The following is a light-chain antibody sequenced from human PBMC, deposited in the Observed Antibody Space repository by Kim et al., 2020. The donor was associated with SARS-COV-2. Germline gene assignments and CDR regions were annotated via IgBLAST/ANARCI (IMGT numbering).Light chain of an antibody. CDR1: SGVVGGYNY. Sequence: GQSVTISCTGTSGVVGGYNYVSCYQQHPGKAPKLMIYEVSRRPSGVPDRFSGSKSGNTASLTVSGLQAEDEADYYCSSYAGSNNLVFGGGTKLTVL. J-gene: IGLJ3*02. CDR2: EVS. V-gene: IGLV2-8*01. CDR3: SSYAGSNNLV.